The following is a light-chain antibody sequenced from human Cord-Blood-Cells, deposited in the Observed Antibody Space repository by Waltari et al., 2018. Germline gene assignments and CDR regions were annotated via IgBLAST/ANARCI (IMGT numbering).Light chain of an antibody. CDR1: SSPFGGYNY. Sequence: QSALTQPALVSGSPGQSITIPCTGTSSPFGGYNYVSCYQQHPGKAPKLMIYDVSNRPSGVSNLFSGSKSGNTASLTISGLQAEDDADYYCSSYTSSSTPYVFGTGTKVTVL. CDR3: SSYTSSSTPYV. V-gene: IGLV2-14*01. CDR2: DVS. J-gene: IGLJ1*01.